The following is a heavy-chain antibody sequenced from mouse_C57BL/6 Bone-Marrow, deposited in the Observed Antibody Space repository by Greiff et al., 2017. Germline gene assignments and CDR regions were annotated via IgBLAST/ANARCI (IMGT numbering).Heavy chain of an antibody. V-gene: IGHV1-81*01. CDR1: GYTFTSYG. CDR3: ARPYAMDY. J-gene: IGHJ4*01. Sequence: VLLVESGAELARPGASVKLSCKASGYTFTSYGISWVKQRTGQGLEWIGEIYPRSGNTYYNEKFKGKATLTADKSSSTAYMELRSLTSEDSAVYFCARPYAMDYWGQGTSVTVSS. CDR2: IYPRSGNT.